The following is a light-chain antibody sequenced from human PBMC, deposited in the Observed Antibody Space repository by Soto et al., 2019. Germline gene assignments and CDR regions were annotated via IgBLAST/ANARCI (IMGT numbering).Light chain of an antibody. J-gene: IGKJ1*01. CDR1: QSVSSY. CDR2: DAS. V-gene: IGKV3-11*01. Sequence: EIVLTQSPATLSLSPGERATLSCRASQSVSSYLAWYQQKPGQAPRLLIYDASTRATGIPARSSGSACGTGFILISSLPEAYYVEDYYCQQRSIWPGTFGQGTKGEIK. CDR3: QQRSIWPGT.